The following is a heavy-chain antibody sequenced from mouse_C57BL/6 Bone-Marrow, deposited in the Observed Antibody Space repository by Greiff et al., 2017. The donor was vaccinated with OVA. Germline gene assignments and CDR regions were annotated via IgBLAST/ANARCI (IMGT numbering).Heavy chain of an antibody. J-gene: IGHJ1*03. CDR3: ARGYGSSYWYFDV. CDR2: INPNYGTT. Sequence: VQLQPSGPELVKPGASVKISCKASGYSFTDYNMNWVKQSNGKSLEWIGVINPNYGTTSYNQKFKGKATLTVDQSSITAYMQLNSLTSEDSAVYYCARGYGSSYWYFDVWGTGTTVTVSS. CDR1: GYSFTDYN. D-gene: IGHD1-1*01. V-gene: IGHV1-39*01.